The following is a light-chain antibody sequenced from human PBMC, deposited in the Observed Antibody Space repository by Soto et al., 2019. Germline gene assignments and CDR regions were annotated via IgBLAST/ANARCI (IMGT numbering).Light chain of an antibody. V-gene: IGLV1-44*01. J-gene: IGLJ1*01. CDR1: NSNIGRNT. CDR3: GTWDDSLFSFV. CDR2: STT. Sequence: QSVLTQPPSASGTPGQRVTISCSGSNSNIGRNTVNWYRHLPGTAPKLLIYSTTQWPSGVPDRFSGSKSGTSAKLVITGLQTGDEAVYYCGTWDDSLFSFVFGPGTKVTVL.